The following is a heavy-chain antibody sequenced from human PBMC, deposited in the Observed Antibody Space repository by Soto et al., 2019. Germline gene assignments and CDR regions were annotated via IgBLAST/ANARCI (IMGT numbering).Heavy chain of an antibody. J-gene: IGHJ6*02. CDR1: GFTFSSYG. V-gene: IGHV3-33*01. D-gene: IGHD6-13*01. CDR2: IWYDGSNK. Sequence: QVQLVESGGGVVQPGRSLRLSCAASGFTFSSYGMHWVRQAPGKGLEWVAVIWYDGSNKYYADSVKGRFTISRDNSKNTLYLQMNSLRAEDTAVYYCARDLEQLVSYFYYYGMDFWGQGTTVTVSS. CDR3: ARDLEQLVSYFYYYGMDF.